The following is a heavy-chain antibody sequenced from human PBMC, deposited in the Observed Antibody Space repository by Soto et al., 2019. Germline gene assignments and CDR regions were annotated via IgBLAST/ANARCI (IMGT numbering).Heavy chain of an antibody. CDR1: GFTFSNYW. V-gene: IGHV3-7*03. D-gene: IGHD2-2*01. Sequence: GGSLRLSCAASGFTFSNYWMNWVRQAPGKGLEWVANIQEYGNGKNYVDSVKGRFAIFRDNAQNSLLLQMNSLKTEDTAVYYCAGGHDAVVQFVRRDNHHYDRMDVWGRRTTVTVSS. J-gene: IGHJ6*02. CDR3: AGGHDAVVQFVRRDNHHYDRMDV. CDR2: IQEYGNGK.